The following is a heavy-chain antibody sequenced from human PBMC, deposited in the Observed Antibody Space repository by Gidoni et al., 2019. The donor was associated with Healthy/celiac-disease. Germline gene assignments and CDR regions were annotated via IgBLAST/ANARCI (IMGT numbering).Heavy chain of an antibody. V-gene: IGHV4-39*01. CDR3: ARPGITMVRGSYYGMDV. CDR2: IYYSGST. J-gene: IGHJ6*02. CDR1: GGSISSSSYY. Sequence: QLQLQELGPGLVKPSETLSLTCTVSGGSISSSSYYWGWIRQPPGKGLEWIGSIYYSGSTYYNPSLKSRVTISVDTSKNQFSLKLSSVTAADTAVYYCARPGITMVRGSYYGMDVWGQGTTVTVSS. D-gene: IGHD3-10*01.